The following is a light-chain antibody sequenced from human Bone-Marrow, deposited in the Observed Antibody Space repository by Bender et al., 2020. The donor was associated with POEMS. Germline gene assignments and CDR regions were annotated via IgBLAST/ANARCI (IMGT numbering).Light chain of an antibody. CDR2: NNS. J-gene: IGLJ3*02. V-gene: IGLV1-44*01. CDR1: SSKFGSYP. Sequence: QSVLTQPPSASGTPGQRVTISCSGSSSKFGSYPVNWYQQLPGAALKLVIFNNSQRPSGVPDRFSGSNSDTSASLAISGLLSDDEADFYCATWDDSLNGWVFGGGTKLTVL. CDR3: ATWDDSLNGWV.